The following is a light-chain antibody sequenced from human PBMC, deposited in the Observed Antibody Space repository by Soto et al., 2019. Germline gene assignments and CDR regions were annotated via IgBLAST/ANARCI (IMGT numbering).Light chain of an antibody. CDR2: GAS. V-gene: IGKV3-15*01. CDR3: QQYNNWPWT. Sequence: EIQMTQSPATLSASPCERATLSCRASQSVRSNLAWYQQKPGQAPRLLIYGASPRATCIPARFRGSGSGPEFTLSIGSLQSEDFGFYYCQQYNNWPWTFGQGTKVDIK. CDR1: QSVRSN. J-gene: IGKJ1*01.